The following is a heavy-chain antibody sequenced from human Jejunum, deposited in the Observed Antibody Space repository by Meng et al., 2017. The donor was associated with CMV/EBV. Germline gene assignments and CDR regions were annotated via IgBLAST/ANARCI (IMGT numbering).Heavy chain of an antibody. CDR1: GGAITSGGYY. CDR2: KYYSGTP. V-gene: IGHV4-31*03. Sequence: CTVSGGAITSGGYYWSWIRQHPGKGLEWIGYKYYSGTPYVNPSLKTRVTMSADTSKNQLSLRLSSVTAADTAVYYCARVGYGEGFDYWGQGTLVTVSS. J-gene: IGHJ4*02. D-gene: IGHD2-2*03. CDR3: ARVGYGEGFDY.